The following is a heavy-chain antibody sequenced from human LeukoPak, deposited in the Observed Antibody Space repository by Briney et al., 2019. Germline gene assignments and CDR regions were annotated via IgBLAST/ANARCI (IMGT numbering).Heavy chain of an antibody. CDR1: GGSISGGGYY. CDR2: IYHSGST. V-gene: IGHV4-30-2*01. CDR3: ARDWTPYSSSSGGFDY. D-gene: IGHD6-6*01. J-gene: IGHJ4*02. Sequence: SETLSLTCTVSGGSISGGGYYWSWIRQPPGKGLEWIGYIYHSGSTYYNPSLKSRVTISVDRSKNQFSLKLSSVTAADTAVYYCARDWTPYSSSSGGFDYWGQGTLVTVSS.